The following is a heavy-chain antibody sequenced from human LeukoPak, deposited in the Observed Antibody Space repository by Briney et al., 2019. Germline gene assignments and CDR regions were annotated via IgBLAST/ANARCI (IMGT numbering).Heavy chain of an antibody. CDR2: ISGSGGRS. CDR1: GFTFSSYG. J-gene: IGHJ4*02. D-gene: IGHD3-9*01. Sequence: PGGSLRLSCAASGFTFSSYGMSWVRQAPGKGLEWVSDISGSGGRSYYADSVKGRFTISRDNSTNTLYLQMNSLRAEDTAVYYCATRGDIWTGYPYYFDDWGQGTLVAVSS. CDR3: ATRGDIWTGYPYYFDD. V-gene: IGHV3-23*01.